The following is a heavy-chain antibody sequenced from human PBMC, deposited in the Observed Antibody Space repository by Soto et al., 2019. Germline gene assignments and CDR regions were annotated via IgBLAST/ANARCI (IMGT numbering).Heavy chain of an antibody. V-gene: IGHV3-23*01. CDR3: AKDEMTITMVRGVHVY. Sequence: GGSLRLSCAASGFTFSSYAMSWVRQAPGKGLEWVSAISGSGGSTYYADSVKGRFTISRDNSKNTLYLQMNSLRAEDTAVYYCAKDEMTITMVRGVHVYWGQGTLVTVSS. J-gene: IGHJ4*02. CDR1: GFTFSSYA. CDR2: ISGSGGST. D-gene: IGHD3-10*01.